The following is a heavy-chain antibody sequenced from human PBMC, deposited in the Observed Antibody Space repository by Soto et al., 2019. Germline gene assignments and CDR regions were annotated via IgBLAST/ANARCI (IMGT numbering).Heavy chain of an antibody. D-gene: IGHD3-10*01. CDR2: IYTSGST. J-gene: IGHJ6*02. CDR1: GGSISSYY. CDR3: AREMALLWFGELSNNYYYGMDV. V-gene: IGHV4-4*07. Sequence: KPSETLSLTCTVSGGSISSYYWSWIRQPAGKGLEWIGRIYTSGSTNYNPSLKSRVTMSVDTSKNQFSLKLSSVTAADTAVYYCAREMALLWFGELSNNYYYGMDVWGQGTTVTVSS.